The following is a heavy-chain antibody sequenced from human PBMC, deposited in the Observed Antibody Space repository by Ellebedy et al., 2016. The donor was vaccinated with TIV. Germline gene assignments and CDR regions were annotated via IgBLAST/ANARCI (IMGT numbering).Heavy chain of an antibody. V-gene: IGHV1-18*01. D-gene: IGHD3-22*01. CDR1: GYTFTSYG. Sequence: AASVKVSCKASGYTFTSYGISWVRQAPGQGLEWMGWISAYNGNTNYAHKLQGRVTMTIDTSTSTAYMELRSLRSDDTAVYYCARGGQPRYYDSSGAPEYFQHWGQGTLVTVSS. CDR2: ISAYNGNT. CDR3: ARGGQPRYYDSSGAPEYFQH. J-gene: IGHJ1*01.